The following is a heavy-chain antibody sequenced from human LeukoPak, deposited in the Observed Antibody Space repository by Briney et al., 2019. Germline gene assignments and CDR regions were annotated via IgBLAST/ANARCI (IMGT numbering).Heavy chain of an antibody. CDR2: ISGSSDAI. CDR3: ARYFGDPQGMDV. Sequence: PGGSLRLSCAASGFTFSSYWMSWVRQAPGKGLEWVSYISGSSDAIYYGDSVKGRFTISRDNAKNSLYLQMNSLRDEDTAVYYCARYFGDPQGMDVWGQGTTVTVSS. V-gene: IGHV3-48*02. D-gene: IGHD3-10*01. CDR1: GFTFSSYW. J-gene: IGHJ6*02.